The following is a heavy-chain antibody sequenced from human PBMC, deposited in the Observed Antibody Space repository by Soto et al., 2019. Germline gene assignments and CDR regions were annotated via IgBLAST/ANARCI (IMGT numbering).Heavy chain of an antibody. J-gene: IGHJ5*02. D-gene: IGHD3-10*01. CDR3: ARGYLGSRSYYIVDGFDP. CDR2: IYYRGST. Sequence: QVQLQESGPGLVKPSETLSLTCTVSGGSVSSGSYYWSWIWEPPGTGLEWIGYIYYRGSTNYNPSPKSQVTISVATSKNQFSLKMSSATAAATAVYYCARGYLGSRSYYIVDGFDPWGQGTLVTVSP. CDR1: GGSVSSGSYY. V-gene: IGHV4-61*01.